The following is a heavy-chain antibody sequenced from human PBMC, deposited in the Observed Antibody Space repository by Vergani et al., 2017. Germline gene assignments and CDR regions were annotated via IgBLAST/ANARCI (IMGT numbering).Heavy chain of an antibody. Sequence: EVQLLESGGGLVQPGGSLRLSCAASGFTFSSYAMSWVRQAPGKGLEWVSAISGSGGSTYYADSVKGRFTISRDNSKNTLYLQMNSLRVEDTAVYYCASGHDTSGYYSPGLDCWGQGTLVTVSS. D-gene: IGHD3-22*01. CDR1: GFTFSSYA. CDR2: ISGSGGST. J-gene: IGHJ4*02. CDR3: ASGHDTSGYYSPGLDC. V-gene: IGHV3-23*01.